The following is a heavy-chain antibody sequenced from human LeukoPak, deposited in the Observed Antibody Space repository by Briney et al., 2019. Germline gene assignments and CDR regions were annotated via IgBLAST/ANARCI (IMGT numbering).Heavy chain of an antibody. CDR2: INPNSGGT. V-gene: IGHV1-2*02. D-gene: IGHD3-9*01. J-gene: IGHJ4*02. Sequence: ASVKVSCKATGYTFTGYYIHWVRLAPGQGLEWMGWINPNSGGTNSAQNFQGRVTMTRDTSINSAYMELSRLRSDDTAIFYCARCMDYDILTGYYCHYWGQGTLVTVSS. CDR1: GYTFTGYY. CDR3: ARCMDYDILTGYYCHY.